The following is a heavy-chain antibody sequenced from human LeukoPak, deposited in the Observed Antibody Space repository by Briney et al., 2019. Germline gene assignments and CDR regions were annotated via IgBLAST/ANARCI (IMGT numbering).Heavy chain of an antibody. D-gene: IGHD1-26*01. Sequence: SETLSLTCSVSGGSISSYYWSWIRQPPGKGLEWIGYMYNSGSTNYNPSLKSRVPMSVDTSKNQFSLKLTSVTAADTAVYYCSRMGARDFFDYWGQGTLVTVSS. CDR2: MYNSGST. CDR3: SRMGARDFFDY. J-gene: IGHJ4*02. CDR1: GGSISSYY. V-gene: IGHV4-59*01.